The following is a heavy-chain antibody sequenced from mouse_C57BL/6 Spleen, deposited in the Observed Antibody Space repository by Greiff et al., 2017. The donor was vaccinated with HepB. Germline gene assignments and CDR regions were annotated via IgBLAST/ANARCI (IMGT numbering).Heavy chain of an antibody. D-gene: IGHD1-1*01. Sequence: EVKLVESGAELVRPGASVKLSCTASGFNIKDYYMHWVKQRPEQGLEWIGRIDPEDGDTEYAPKFQGKATMTADTSSNTAYLQLSSLTSEDTAVYYCTRSTVVARGAMDYWGQGTSVTVSS. CDR2: IDPEDGDT. V-gene: IGHV14-1*01. CDR1: GFNIKDYY. J-gene: IGHJ4*01. CDR3: TRSTVVARGAMDY.